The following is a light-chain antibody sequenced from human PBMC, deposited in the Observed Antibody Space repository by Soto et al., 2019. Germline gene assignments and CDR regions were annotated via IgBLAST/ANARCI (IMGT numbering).Light chain of an antibody. Sequence: ILMPQYPSSLSASTGDRVPITCRASQGISWLAWYQQKPGKAPKLLIYDASNLESGVPSRFSGSGSGTEFTLTISSLQPVDFATYYCQQYNSFWTFGQGAKADI. CDR1: QGISW. CDR3: QQYNSFWT. V-gene: IGKV1-5*01. J-gene: IGKJ1*01. CDR2: DAS.